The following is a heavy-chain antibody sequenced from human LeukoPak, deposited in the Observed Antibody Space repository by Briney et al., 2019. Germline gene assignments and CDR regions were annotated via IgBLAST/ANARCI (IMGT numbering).Heavy chain of an antibody. V-gene: IGHV3-48*03. J-gene: IGHJ2*01. CDR2: ISSSGSTI. Sequence: PGGSLRLSCAASGFTFSSYEMNWVRQAPGRGLEWVSYISSSGSTIYYADSVKGRFTISRDNAKNSLYLQMNSLRAEDTAVYYCARGSGSYWYFDLWGRGTLVTVSS. D-gene: IGHD3-22*01. CDR1: GFTFSSYE. CDR3: ARGSGSYWYFDL.